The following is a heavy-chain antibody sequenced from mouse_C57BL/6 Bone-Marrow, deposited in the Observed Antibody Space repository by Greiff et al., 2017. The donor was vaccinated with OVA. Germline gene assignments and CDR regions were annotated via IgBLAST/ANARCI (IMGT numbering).Heavy chain of an antibody. D-gene: IGHD4-1*01. CDR2: ISDGGSYT. Sequence: DVQLQESGGGLVKPGGSLKLSCAASGFTFSSYAMSWVRQTPEKRLEWVATISDGGSYTYYPDNVKGRFTISRDNAKNNLYLQMSHLKSEDTAMYYCARELTGTRFDYWGQGTTLTVSS. J-gene: IGHJ2*01. CDR3: ARELTGTRFDY. V-gene: IGHV5-4*01. CDR1: GFTFSSYA.